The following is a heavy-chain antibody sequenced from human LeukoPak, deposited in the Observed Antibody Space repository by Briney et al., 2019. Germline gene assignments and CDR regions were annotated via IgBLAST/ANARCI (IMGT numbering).Heavy chain of an antibody. CDR3: ARDNSVRDEAWWFNP. J-gene: IGHJ5*02. CDR2: MNPNSGNT. Sequence: GASVKVSCKASGYTFTSYDVNWVRQATGQGLEWMGWMNPNSGNTAYAQSFQGRVTLTRDMSTSTDYLELSSLRSEDTAVYYCARDNSVRDEAWWFNPWGQGTLVTVSS. CDR1: GYTFTSYD. D-gene: IGHD5-24*01. V-gene: IGHV1-8*01.